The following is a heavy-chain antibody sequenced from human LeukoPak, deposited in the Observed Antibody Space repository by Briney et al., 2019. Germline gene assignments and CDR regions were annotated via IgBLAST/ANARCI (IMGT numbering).Heavy chain of an antibody. V-gene: IGHV3-23*01. Sequence: PGGSLRLSCAASGFTFSTYAMSWVRQAPGKGLEWVSGFSGNGGSTYYADSVKGRFTISRDNSKNTLYLQMTSLRAEDTAVYYCARGGYSSSWSYYYYYMDVWGKGTTVTISS. CDR2: FSGNGGST. CDR1: GFTFSTYA. J-gene: IGHJ6*03. CDR3: ARGGYSSSWSYYYYYMDV. D-gene: IGHD6-13*01.